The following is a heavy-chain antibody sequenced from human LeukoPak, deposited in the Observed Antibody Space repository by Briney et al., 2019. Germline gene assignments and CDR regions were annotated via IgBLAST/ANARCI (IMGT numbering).Heavy chain of an antibody. CDR1: GGSISNYV. Sequence: SETLSLTCTVSGGSISNYVWSWIRQPPGKGLEWIGYIYHYGSPNYNPSLESRVTISVDTSKDQFSLKMSSVTAADTAVYYCARGGRWLQSSLFDSWGQGTLVTVSS. D-gene: IGHD5-24*01. J-gene: IGHJ4*02. CDR2: IYHYGSP. V-gene: IGHV4-59*01. CDR3: ARGGRWLQSSLFDS.